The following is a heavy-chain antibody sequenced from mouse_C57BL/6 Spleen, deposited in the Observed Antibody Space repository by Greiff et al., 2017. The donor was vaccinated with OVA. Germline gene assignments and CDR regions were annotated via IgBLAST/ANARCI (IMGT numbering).Heavy chain of an antibody. J-gene: IGHJ1*03. CDR2: IYPGSGST. V-gene: IGHV1-55*01. Sequence: QVHVKQSGAELVKPGASVKMSCKASGYTFTSYWITWVKQRPGQGLEWIGDIYPGSGSTNYNEKFKSKATLTVDTSSSTAYMQLSSLTSEDSAVYYCARDYYGSSYGWYFDVWGTGTTVTVSS. CDR3: ARDYYGSSYGWYFDV. D-gene: IGHD1-1*01. CDR1: GYTFTSYW.